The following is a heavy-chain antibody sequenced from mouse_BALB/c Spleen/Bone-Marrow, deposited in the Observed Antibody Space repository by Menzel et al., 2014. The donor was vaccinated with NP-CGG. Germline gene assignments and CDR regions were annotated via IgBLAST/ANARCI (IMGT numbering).Heavy chain of an antibody. CDR2: IDPSDSET. CDR1: GYSFTSYW. J-gene: IGHJ3*01. CDR3: SYGSRAY. D-gene: IGHD1-1*01. Sequence: QVQLQQSGPQLVRPGASVKISCKASGYSFTSYWMHWVKQRPGQGLEWIGMIDPSDSETRLNQKFKDKATLTVDKSSSTAHMQLSSPTSEDSALYYCSYGSRAYWGQGTLVTVSA. V-gene: IGHV1S127*01.